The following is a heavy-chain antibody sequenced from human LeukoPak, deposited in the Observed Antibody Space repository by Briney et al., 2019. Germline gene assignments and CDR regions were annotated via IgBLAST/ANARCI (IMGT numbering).Heavy chain of an antibody. CDR1: GFTFDDYA. CDR2: ISWNSGSI. J-gene: IGHJ4*02. CDR3: ATGSQIREADY. D-gene: IGHD3-10*01. V-gene: IGHV3-9*01. Sequence: GVSLRLSCAASGFTFDDYAMHWVRQAPGKGLEWVSGISWNSGSIGYADSVKGRFTISRDNAKNSLYLQMNSLRAEDTAVYYCATGSQIREADYWGQGTLVTVSS.